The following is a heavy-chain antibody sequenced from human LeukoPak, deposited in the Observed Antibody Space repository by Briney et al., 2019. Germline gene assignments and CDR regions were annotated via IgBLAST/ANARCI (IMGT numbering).Heavy chain of an antibody. V-gene: IGHV3-30*02. Sequence: GGSLRLSCATSGFTFSNYDLHWVRQAPGKGLEWVALIRYDGNNKYYADSVKGRFTISRDTSKNTLYLQMSSLGTEDTAVYYCARNLWFGESSDAFDMWGQGTMVTVSS. D-gene: IGHD3-10*01. CDR1: GFTFSNYD. J-gene: IGHJ3*02. CDR2: IRYDGNNK. CDR3: ARNLWFGESSDAFDM.